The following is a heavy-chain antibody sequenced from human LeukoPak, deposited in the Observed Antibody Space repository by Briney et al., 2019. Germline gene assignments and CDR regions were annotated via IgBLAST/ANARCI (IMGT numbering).Heavy chain of an antibody. CDR1: GFTFSNYA. CDR3: ARVRYCSTNRCYDREFDN. Sequence: PGGSLRLSCAASGFTFSNYAMHWVRQAPGKGLEWVAIISYDGSTQYYADSVKGRFTISRDSSKTTVYLQMNSLRVEDTAVYYCARVRYCSTNRCYDREFDNWGQGTLVTVSS. CDR2: ISYDGSTQ. V-gene: IGHV3-30*01. J-gene: IGHJ4*02. D-gene: IGHD2-2*01.